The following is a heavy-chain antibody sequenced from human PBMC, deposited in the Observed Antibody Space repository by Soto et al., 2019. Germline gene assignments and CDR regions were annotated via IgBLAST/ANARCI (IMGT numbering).Heavy chain of an antibody. V-gene: IGHV1-18*01. Sequence: ASVKVSCKASGYTFSRYGISWVRQAPGQGLEWMGWISGYNGDTIYAQKVQGRVTMTIDTSTYTAYMELRSLTSDDTAIYYCAKNGQPPYYYYGMDVWGQGTLVTVSS. CDR1: GYTFSRYG. CDR2: ISGYNGDT. CDR3: AKNGQPPYYYYGMDV. J-gene: IGHJ6*02. D-gene: IGHD2-8*01.